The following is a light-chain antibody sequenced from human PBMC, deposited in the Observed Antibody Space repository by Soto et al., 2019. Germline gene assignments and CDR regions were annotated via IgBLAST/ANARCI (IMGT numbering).Light chain of an antibody. CDR2: EAS. J-gene: IGKJ1*01. CDR3: HQYYSFPRT. V-gene: IGKV1-5*03. CDR1: QSIGNW. Sequence: IQMTQPPSTLSASVGDRVTITCRASQSIGNWLAWFQQKRRQAPKLLITEASSVESGVPSQFTGSGSGTEFALTVSYIHPDDFATYDCHQYYSFPRTFGQGTKVEIK.